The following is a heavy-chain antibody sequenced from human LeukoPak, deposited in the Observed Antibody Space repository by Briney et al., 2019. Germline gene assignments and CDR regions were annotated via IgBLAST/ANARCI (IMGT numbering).Heavy chain of an antibody. J-gene: IGHJ4*02. Sequence: SGPALVKSTQTLTLTCTFSGFSLRTRGMRVSWIRQPPGKALEWLSRIDWDDDKFYSTSLKTRLTISKDTSKNQVVLTMTNMDPVDTATYYCARMPYCSSTSCYGEDYWGQGTLVTVSS. CDR1: GFSLRTRGMR. V-gene: IGHV2-70*04. CDR2: IDWDDDK. CDR3: ARMPYCSSTSCYGEDY. D-gene: IGHD2-2*01.